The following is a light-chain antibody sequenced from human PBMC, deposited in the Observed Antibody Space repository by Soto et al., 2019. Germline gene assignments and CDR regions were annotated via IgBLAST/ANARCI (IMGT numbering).Light chain of an antibody. V-gene: IGKV4-1*01. CDR2: WAS. CDR1: QSVLHSSNNKNY. CDR3: QQYYTTPYT. Sequence: DIVMTQSPDSLAVSLGERATINCKSSQSVLHSSNNKNYLAWYQQKPGQPPMLLIYWASTRESGVPDRFSGSGSGTDFTLTISSLQAEDVAVYYCQQYYTTPYTCGQGTKLEI. J-gene: IGKJ2*01.